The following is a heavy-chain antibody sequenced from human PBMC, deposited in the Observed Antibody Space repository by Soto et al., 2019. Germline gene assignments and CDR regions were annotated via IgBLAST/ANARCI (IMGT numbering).Heavy chain of an antibody. CDR1: GFSVTWNH. J-gene: IGHJ4*02. D-gene: IGHD5-12*01. CDR3: ATDLATVGKGFDS. Sequence: SGGSLRLSCAASGFSVTWNHMTWVRQAPGKGLEWVSSLYTGGTTYYADSVQGRFTISRDSSKNTLFLQMDRLRVEDSAVYYCATDLATVGKGFDSWGPGTLVTVSS. V-gene: IGHV3-53*01. CDR2: LYTGGTT.